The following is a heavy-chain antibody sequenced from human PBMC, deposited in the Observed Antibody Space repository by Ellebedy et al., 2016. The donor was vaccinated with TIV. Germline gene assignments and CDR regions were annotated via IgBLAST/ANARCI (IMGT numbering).Heavy chain of an antibody. D-gene: IGHD5-18*01. CDR2: IIPIFRTA. Sequence: AASVKVSCKASGYSFSIFGFSWVRQAPGQGLEWMGGIIPIFRTANYAQKFQGRVTITADQSTRTAYMELRSLKSEDTAVYYCARDVDAAVMGVWGQGTTVTVSS. J-gene: IGHJ6*02. CDR1: GYSFSIFG. CDR3: ARDVDAAVMGV. V-gene: IGHV1-69*13.